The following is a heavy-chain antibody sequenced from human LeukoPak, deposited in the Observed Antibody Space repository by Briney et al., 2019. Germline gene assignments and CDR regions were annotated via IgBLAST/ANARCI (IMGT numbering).Heavy chain of an antibody. J-gene: IGHJ4*02. V-gene: IGHV3-48*03. CDR2: ISNSGSTI. D-gene: IGHD5-24*01. CDR1: GFTFSSYE. CDR3: AREEMATTAFDY. Sequence: GGSLRLSCAASGFTFSSYEMNWVRQAPGKGLEWVSYISNSGSTIYYADSVKGRFTISRDNSKNTLYLQMNSLRAEDTAVYYCAREEMATTAFDYWGQGTLVTVSS.